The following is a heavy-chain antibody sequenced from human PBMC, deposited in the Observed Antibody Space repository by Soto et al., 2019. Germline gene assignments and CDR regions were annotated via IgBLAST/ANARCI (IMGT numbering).Heavy chain of an antibody. J-gene: IGHJ4*02. D-gene: IGHD2-15*01. CDR1: GGSISSYY. CDR2: IYYSGST. Sequence: PSETLSLTCTVSGGSISSYYWSWIRQPPGKGLEWIGYIYYSGSTNYNPSLKSRVTISVDTSKNQFSLKLSSVTAADTAVYYCARRAGGYCSGGSCYWEFFDYWGQGTLVTVSS. V-gene: IGHV4-59*08. CDR3: ARRAGGYCSGGSCYWEFFDY.